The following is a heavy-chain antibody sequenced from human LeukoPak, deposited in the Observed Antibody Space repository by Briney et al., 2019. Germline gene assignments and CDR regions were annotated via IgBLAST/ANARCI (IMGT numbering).Heavy chain of an antibody. J-gene: IGHJ4*02. V-gene: IGHV4-34*01. CDR1: SGSLSGYS. Sequence: SETLSLTCAVSSGSLSGYSWGWIRQAPGKGLDWIGEIHHSGSTTYNSSLKNRVTISLDKPKSQFSLILTSVTAADTAVYYCTRQSGTVTPIGYWGQGILVTVSS. CDR3: TRQSGTVTPIGY. D-gene: IGHD4-17*01. CDR2: IHHSGST.